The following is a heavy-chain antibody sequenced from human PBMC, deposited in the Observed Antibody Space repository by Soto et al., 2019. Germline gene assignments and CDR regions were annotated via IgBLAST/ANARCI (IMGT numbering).Heavy chain of an antibody. D-gene: IGHD6-6*01. CDR2: IDPIDSYT. CDR1: GYSFTSYW. CDR3: ATSSIAARKRYYAFDI. Sequence: PGESLKISCKGSGYSFTSYWISWVRQMPGKGLEWMGRIDPIDSYTNYSPSFQGHVTISADKSISTAYLQWSSLKASATAMYYCATSSIAARKRYYAFDIWGQGTMVTVSS. V-gene: IGHV5-10-1*01. J-gene: IGHJ3*02.